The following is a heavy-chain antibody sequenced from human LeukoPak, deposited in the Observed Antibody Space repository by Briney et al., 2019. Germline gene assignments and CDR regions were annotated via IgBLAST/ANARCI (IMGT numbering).Heavy chain of an antibody. D-gene: IGHD2-15*01. Sequence: PSETLSLTCTVSDGSIKTNYWWTWVRQPPGKGLEWIGETWHSGSSTNYNPSLKSRVTISVDKPKSQFSLKSTSVTAADTAIYYCARGNEYTWWQWSQGTLVTVSS. V-gene: IGHV4-4*02. CDR2: TWHSGSST. CDR1: DGSIKTNYW. J-gene: IGHJ4*02. CDR3: ARGNEYTWWQ.